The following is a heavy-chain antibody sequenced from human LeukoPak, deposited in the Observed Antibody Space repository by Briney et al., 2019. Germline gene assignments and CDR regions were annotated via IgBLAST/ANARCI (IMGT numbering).Heavy chain of an antibody. CDR2: ISAYNGNT. CDR3: ARPGANSSSWYMDY. D-gene: IGHD6-13*01. CDR1: GYTFTSYG. Sequence: ASVKVSCKASGYTFTSYGISWVRQAPGQGLEWMGWISAYNGNTNYAQKLQGRVTMTRDTSTSTVYMELSSLRSEDTAVYYCARPGANSSSWYMDYWGQGTLVTVSS. V-gene: IGHV1-18*01. J-gene: IGHJ4*02.